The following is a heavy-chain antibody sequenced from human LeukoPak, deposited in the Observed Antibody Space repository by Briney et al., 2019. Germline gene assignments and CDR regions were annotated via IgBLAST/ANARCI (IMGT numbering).Heavy chain of an antibody. CDR1: AFTFRTYS. CDR2: ISSTSNYI. J-gene: IGHJ5*02. Sequence: GGSLRLSCAASAFTFRTYSVNWVRQAPGKGLEWVSSISSTSNYIYYADSVKGRFTISRDNAKNSLYLQMNSLRAEDTAVYYCARTRSPGYGAYDGIDPWGQGALVTVSS. V-gene: IGHV3-21*01. D-gene: IGHD4-17*01. CDR3: ARTRSPGYGAYDGIDP.